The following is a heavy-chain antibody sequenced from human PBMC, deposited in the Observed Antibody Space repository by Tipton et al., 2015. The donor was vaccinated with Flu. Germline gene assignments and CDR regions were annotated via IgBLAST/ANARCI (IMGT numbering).Heavy chain of an antibody. CDR3: GGPSTQDYFDSSITTDAFDV. CDR1: GYSIRENFY. J-gene: IGHJ3*01. CDR2: VHNIGTT. Sequence: TLSLTCVVSGYSIRENFYWGWVRQSPGKGLEWIGSVHNIGTTFYNPSLRSRVTMSIDTSNNHFSLSLSLVTAADTAMYYCGGPSTQDYFDSSITTDAFDVWGQGIMVTVSS. D-gene: IGHD3-22*01. V-gene: IGHV4-38-2*01.